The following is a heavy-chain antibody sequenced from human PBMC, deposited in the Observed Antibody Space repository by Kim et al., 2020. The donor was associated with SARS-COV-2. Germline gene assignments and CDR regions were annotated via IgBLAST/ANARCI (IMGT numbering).Heavy chain of an antibody. V-gene: IGHV3-23*01. CDR3: AKDQHSSSWSSVYYYYYYGMDV. D-gene: IGHD6-13*01. J-gene: IGHJ6*02. Sequence: GGSLRLSCAASGFTFSSYAMSWVRQAPGKGLEWVSAISGSGGSTYYTDSVKGRFTISRDNSKNTLYLQMNSLRAEDTAVYYCAKDQHSSSWSSVYYYYYYGMDVWGQGTTVTVSS. CDR1: GFTFSSYA. CDR2: ISGSGGST.